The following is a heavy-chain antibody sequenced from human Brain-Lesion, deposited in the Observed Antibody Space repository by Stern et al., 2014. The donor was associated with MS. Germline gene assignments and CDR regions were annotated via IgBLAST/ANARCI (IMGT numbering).Heavy chain of an antibody. CDR2: IKPNTGGT. CDR1: GYIFTGYY. V-gene: IGHV1-2*02. CDR3: ARDQRGITIFGVVTDYYYLGMDV. J-gene: IGHJ6*02. Sequence: QVQLVQSGAEVKKPGASVKVSCKTSGYIFTGYYIHWVRQAPGQGLEWMAWIKPNTGGTKYAQKFQGRGTMSRDTSISTAYVELSSLISDDTAVYYCARDQRGITIFGVVTDYYYLGMDVWGQGTTVTVSS. D-gene: IGHD3-3*01.